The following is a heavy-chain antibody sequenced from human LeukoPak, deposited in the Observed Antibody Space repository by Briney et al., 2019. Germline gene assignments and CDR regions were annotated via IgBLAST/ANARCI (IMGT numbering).Heavy chain of an antibody. D-gene: IGHD4-11*01. V-gene: IGHV1-18*01. J-gene: IGHJ4*02. CDR1: GYTFTSYG. CDR3: ARDLTDYSNYPYYFDY. CDR2: ISAYNGNT. Sequence: GASVKVSCKASGYTFTSYGISWVRQAPGQGLEWMGWISAYNGNTNYAQKPQGRVTMTTDTSTSTAYMELRSLRSDDTAVYYCARDLTDYSNYPYYFDYWGQGTLVTVSS.